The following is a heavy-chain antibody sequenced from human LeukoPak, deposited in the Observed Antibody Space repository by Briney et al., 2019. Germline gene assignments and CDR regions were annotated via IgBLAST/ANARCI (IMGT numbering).Heavy chain of an antibody. V-gene: IGHV4-31*03. CDR1: GGSISSGGYY. J-gene: IGHJ4*02. CDR2: IYYSGST. CDR3: ARWKGYCSSTSCSHGFDY. Sequence: SETLSLTCTVSGGSISSGGYYWSWIRQHPGKGLEWIGYIYYSGSTYYNPSLKSRVTISVDTSKNQFSLKLSSVTAADTAVYYCARWKGYCSSTSCSHGFDYWGQGTLVTVSS. D-gene: IGHD2-2*01.